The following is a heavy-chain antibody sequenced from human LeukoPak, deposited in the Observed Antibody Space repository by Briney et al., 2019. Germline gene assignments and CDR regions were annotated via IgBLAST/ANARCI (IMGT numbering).Heavy chain of an antibody. D-gene: IGHD3-16*01. CDR2: ISYDGGNK. Sequence: GGSLRLSCAASGFTFSSYGMSWVRQAPGKGLEWVAVISYDGGNKYYGDSVRGRFTISRDNSKNTLYLQMKSLRAEDTAVYYCAQGPFLNYDIRKNGAFDMWGQGTVVTISS. CDR1: GFTFSSYG. CDR3: AQGPFLNYDIRKNGAFDM. V-gene: IGHV3-30*18. J-gene: IGHJ3*02.